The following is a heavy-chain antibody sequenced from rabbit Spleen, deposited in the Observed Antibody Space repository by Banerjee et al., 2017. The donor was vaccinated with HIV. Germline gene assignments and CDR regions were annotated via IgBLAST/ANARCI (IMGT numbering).Heavy chain of an antibody. CDR2: IYVGGGGPT. CDR1: GIDFNDDVY. J-gene: IGHJ4*01. Sequence: QEQLEESGGGLVKPGGTLTLTCKASGIDFNDDVYMCWVRQAPGKRPEWIACIYVGGGGPTYYASWARGRFTIAKTSSTTVTLQMTSLTAADTATYFCARRSPSGDYNLWGPGTLVTVS. V-gene: IGHV1S45*01. CDR3: ARRSPSGDYNL. D-gene: IGHD1-1*01.